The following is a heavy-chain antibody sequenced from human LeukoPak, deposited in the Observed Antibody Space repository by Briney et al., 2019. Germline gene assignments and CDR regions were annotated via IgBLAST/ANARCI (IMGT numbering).Heavy chain of an antibody. V-gene: IGHV1-58*01. Sequence: GASVKVSCKASGFTFTSSAVQWVRQARGQRLEWIGWIVVGSGNTNYAQKFQERVTITRDMSTSTAYMELSSLRSEDTAVYYCAAEGYQDIVVVPAAAWGQGTLVTVSS. CDR2: IVVGSGNT. CDR3: AAEGYQDIVVVPAAA. J-gene: IGHJ5*02. CDR1: GFTFTSSA. D-gene: IGHD2-2*01.